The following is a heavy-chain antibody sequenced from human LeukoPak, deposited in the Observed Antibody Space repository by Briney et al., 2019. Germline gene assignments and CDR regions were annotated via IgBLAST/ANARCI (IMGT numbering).Heavy chain of an antibody. V-gene: IGHV3-23*01. D-gene: IGHD3-10*01. CDR3: AKRNRNGAGSYYAPFDY. Sequence: SGGSLRLSCAASGFTFSSYEMNWVRQAPGKGLEWVSAISGSGGSTYYADSVKGRFTISRDNSKNTLYLQMNSLRAEDTAVYYCAKRNRNGAGSYYAPFDYWGQGTLVTVSS. CDR1: GFTFSSYE. J-gene: IGHJ4*02. CDR2: ISGSGGST.